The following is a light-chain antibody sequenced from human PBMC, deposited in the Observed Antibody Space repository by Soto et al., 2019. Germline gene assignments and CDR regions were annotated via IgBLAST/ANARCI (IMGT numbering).Light chain of an antibody. Sequence: DIQMTQSPSSLSASVGDRVNITCRASQGIYIYLAWYQQKPGKIPKVLIYAASTLQSGVPSRFSGSGSGTDFTLTISSLQPEDFTVYSCLQYHNLWAFGQGTKVDIK. CDR3: LQYHNLWA. V-gene: IGKV1-27*01. CDR2: AAS. J-gene: IGKJ1*01. CDR1: QGIYIY.